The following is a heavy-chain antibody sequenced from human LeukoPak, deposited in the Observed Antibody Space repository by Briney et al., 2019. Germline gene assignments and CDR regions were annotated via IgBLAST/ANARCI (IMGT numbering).Heavy chain of an antibody. D-gene: IGHD1-26*01. V-gene: IGHV3-74*01. J-gene: IGHJ4*02. CDR2: IYGDESIT. CDR1: GFTFSNYW. Sequence: GGSLRLSCVASGFTFSNYWMHWVRQAPGKGLVWVSRIYGDESITNYADSVKGRFTISRDNSKNTLDLQMNSLRAEDTAVYYCAKGYSVGATNLNFDYWGQGTLVTVSS. CDR3: AKGYSVGATNLNFDY.